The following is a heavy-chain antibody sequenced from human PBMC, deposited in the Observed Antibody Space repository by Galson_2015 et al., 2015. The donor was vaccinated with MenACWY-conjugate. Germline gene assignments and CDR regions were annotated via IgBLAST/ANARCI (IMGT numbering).Heavy chain of an antibody. CDR2: ISSNGGTT. D-gene: IGHD6-6*01. Sequence: SLRLSCAASGFTFSSYAMHWVRQAPGKGLEYVSAISSNGGTTYYTDSVKGRFTISRDNSKNTLYLQMSSLRAEDTAVYYCAKTTLVLFDYWGQGTLVTVSS. J-gene: IGHJ4*02. CDR3: AKTTLVLFDY. V-gene: IGHV3-64D*06. CDR1: GFTFSSYA.